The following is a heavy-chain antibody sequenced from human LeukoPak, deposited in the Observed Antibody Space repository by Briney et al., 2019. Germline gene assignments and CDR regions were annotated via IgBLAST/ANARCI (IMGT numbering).Heavy chain of an antibody. CDR3: ARGKRAVVVRY. CDR1: GGSISSYY. D-gene: IGHD3-22*01. J-gene: IGHJ4*02. Sequence: SETLSLTCTASGGSISSYYWSWIRQPPGKGLEWIGYIYYSGSTNYNPSLKSRVTISVDTSKNQFSLKLSSVTAADTAVYYCARGKRAVVVRYWGQGTLVTVSS. CDR2: IYYSGST. V-gene: IGHV4-59*01.